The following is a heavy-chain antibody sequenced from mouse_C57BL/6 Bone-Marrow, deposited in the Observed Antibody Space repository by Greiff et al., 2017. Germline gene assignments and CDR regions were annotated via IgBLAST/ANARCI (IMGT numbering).Heavy chain of an antibody. CDR2: FYPGSGRI. CDR3: ARHGYDGYYVPFAY. CDR1: GYTFTEYT. D-gene: IGHD2-3*01. Sequence: QVQLKESGAELVKPGASVKLSCKASGYTFTEYTIHWVKQRSGQGLERIGWFYPGSGRIKYNEKFKDKATLTADKSFSPVDMEISRLTSEDSAVFFCARHGYDGYYVPFAYWGQGTLVTVSA. V-gene: IGHV1-62-2*01. J-gene: IGHJ3*01.